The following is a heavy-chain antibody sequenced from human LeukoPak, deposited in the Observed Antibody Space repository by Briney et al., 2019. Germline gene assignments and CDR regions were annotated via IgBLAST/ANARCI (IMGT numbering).Heavy chain of an antibody. CDR2: IKQDGSEK. V-gene: IGHV3-7*03. D-gene: IGHD6-13*01. Sequence: GGSLRLSCAASGFTFSSYWMRWVRQAPGKGLEWVANIKQDGSEKYYVDSVKGRFTISRDNAKNSLYLQMNSLRAEDTAVYYCARGIAAAGTYYYYGMDVWGQGTTVTVSS. CDR1: GFTFSSYW. J-gene: IGHJ6*02. CDR3: ARGIAAAGTYYYYGMDV.